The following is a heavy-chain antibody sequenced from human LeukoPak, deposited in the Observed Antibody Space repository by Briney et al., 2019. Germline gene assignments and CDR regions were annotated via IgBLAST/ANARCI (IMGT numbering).Heavy chain of an antibody. Sequence: SKTLSLTCTVSGGSISSSSYYWGWIRQPPGKGLEWIGSIYYSGSTYYNPSLKSRVTISLDTSKNQFSLKLTSVPAADTAVCYCARAIVVITRSFYYYYYMDVWGKGTTVTVSS. D-gene: IGHD3-22*01. CDR1: GGSISSSSYY. CDR3: ARAIVVITRSFYYYYYMDV. V-gene: IGHV4-39*07. CDR2: IYYSGST. J-gene: IGHJ6*03.